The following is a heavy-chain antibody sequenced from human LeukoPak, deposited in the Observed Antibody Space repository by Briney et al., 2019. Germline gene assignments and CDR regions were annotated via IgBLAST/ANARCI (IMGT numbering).Heavy chain of an antibody. Sequence: ASVKVSCKASGYTFTRYGISWVRQAPGQGLEWMGWISAYNGNTNYAQKLQGRVTMTTDTSTTAYMELGSLRSDDTAVYYCARDRYYDFWSGYYEDFDYWGQGTLVTVSA. V-gene: IGHV1-18*01. CDR1: GYTFTRYG. D-gene: IGHD3-3*01. CDR3: ARDRYYDFWSGYYEDFDY. J-gene: IGHJ4*02. CDR2: ISAYNGNT.